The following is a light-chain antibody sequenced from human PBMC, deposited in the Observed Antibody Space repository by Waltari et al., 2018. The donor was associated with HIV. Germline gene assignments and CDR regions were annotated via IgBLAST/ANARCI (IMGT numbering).Light chain of an antibody. CDR2: EVS. J-gene: IGLJ3*02. CDR1: SSDVGGYNY. Sequence: QSAMTQPASVSGAPGQAMTNRCTGTSSDVGGYNYVTWYQQHPGKAPKLMIYEVSNRPSGVSNRFSGSKSGNTASLTISGLQAEDEADYYCSSYTTSSTWVFGGGTKLTVL. V-gene: IGLV2-14*01. CDR3: SSYTTSSTWV.